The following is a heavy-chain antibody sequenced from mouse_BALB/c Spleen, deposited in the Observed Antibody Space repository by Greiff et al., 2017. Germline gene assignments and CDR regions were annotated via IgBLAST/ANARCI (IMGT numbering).Heavy chain of an antibody. Sequence: QVQLQQPGAELVKPGASVKLSCKASGYTFTSYWMHWVKQRPGQGLEWIGEIDPSDSYTNYNQKFKGKATLTVDKSSSTAYMQLSSLTSEDSAVYYCANYDYDGFAYWGQGTLVTVSA. D-gene: IGHD2-4*01. CDR3: ANYDYDGFAY. J-gene: IGHJ3*01. CDR2: IDPSDSYT. CDR1: GYTFTSYW. V-gene: IGHV1-69*02.